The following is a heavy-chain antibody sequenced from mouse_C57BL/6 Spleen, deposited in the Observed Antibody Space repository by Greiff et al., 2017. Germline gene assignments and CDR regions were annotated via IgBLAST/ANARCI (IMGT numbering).Heavy chain of an antibody. CDR1: GYAFSSYW. CDR2: IYPGDGDT. D-gene: IGHD5-1*01. Sequence: VQVVESGAELVKPGASVKISCKASGYAFSSYWMNWVKQRPGKGLEWIGQIYPGDGDTNYNGKFKGKATLTADKSSSTAYMQLSSLTSEDSAVYFCAKGGLPTTYDYWGQGTTLTVSS. CDR3: AKGGLPTTYDY. J-gene: IGHJ2*01. V-gene: IGHV1-80*01.